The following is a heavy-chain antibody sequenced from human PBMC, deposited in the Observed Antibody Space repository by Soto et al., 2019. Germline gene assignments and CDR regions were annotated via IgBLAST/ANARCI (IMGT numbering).Heavy chain of an antibody. CDR1: GGSISSSSYY. D-gene: IGHD6-13*01. J-gene: IGHJ6*03. CDR3: ARSAADLYYYYYMDV. V-gene: IGHV4-39*07. Sequence: ASETLSLTCTVSGGSISSSSYYWGWIRQPPGKGLEWIGCIYYSGSTNYNPSLKSRVTISVDTSKNQFSLKLSSVTAADTALYYCARSAADLYYYYYMDVWGKGTTVTVSS. CDR2: IYYSGST.